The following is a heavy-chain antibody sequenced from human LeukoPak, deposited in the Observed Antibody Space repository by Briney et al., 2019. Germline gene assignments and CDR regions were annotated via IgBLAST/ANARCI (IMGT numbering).Heavy chain of an antibody. CDR3: TRVDFWGGYYAPDS. V-gene: IGHV4-59*01. J-gene: IGHJ4*02. CDR1: GGVLTSEY. Sequence: EASETLSLTCSVSGGVLTSEYWSWIRQPPGKGLEWIGYIYYNGGTKYNASLKSRVTISEDTSKNQLSLRLSSVTAAHTAVYYCTRVDFWGGYYAPDSWGQGILVIVSS. D-gene: IGHD3-3*01. CDR2: IYYNGGT.